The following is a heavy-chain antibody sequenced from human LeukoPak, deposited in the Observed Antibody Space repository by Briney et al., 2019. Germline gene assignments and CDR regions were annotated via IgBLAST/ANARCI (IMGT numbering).Heavy chain of an antibody. V-gene: IGHV1-69*04. CDR2: IIPILGIA. Sequence: SVKVSCKASGGTFSSYAISWVRQAPGQGLEWMGRIIPILGIANYAQKFQGRVTITADKSTSTAYMELSSLRSEDTAVYYCARLSGLLGDRTHDFDYWGQGTLVTVSS. D-gene: IGHD3-16*01. J-gene: IGHJ4*02. CDR1: GGTFSSYA. CDR3: ARLSGLLGDRTHDFDY.